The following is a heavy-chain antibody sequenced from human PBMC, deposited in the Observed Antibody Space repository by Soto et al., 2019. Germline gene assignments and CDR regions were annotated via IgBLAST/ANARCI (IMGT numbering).Heavy chain of an antibody. Sequence: SETLSLTCDVSGGSISTSGYYWTWIRQHPGKGLEWIGYIYYTGNSFYHPSLRSRATISLDTSKKQFSLHLSSVTAADTAVYYCARASGSFIRFDTWGQGTLVTVPQ. CDR1: GGSISTSGYY. J-gene: IGHJ5*02. CDR3: ARASGSFIRFDT. D-gene: IGHD3-22*01. V-gene: IGHV4-31*11. CDR2: IYYTGNS.